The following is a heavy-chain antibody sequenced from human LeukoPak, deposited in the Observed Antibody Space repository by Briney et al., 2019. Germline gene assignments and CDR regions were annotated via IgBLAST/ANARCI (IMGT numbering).Heavy chain of an antibody. Sequence: ASVKVSCKASGGTFSSYAISWVRQAPGQGLEWMGGIIPIFGTANYAQKFQGRVTITTDKSTSTAYMELSSLRSEDTAVYYCARDTRMSTRPLWFDPWGQGTLVTVSS. CDR2: IIPIFGTA. CDR3: ARDTRMSTRPLWFDP. V-gene: IGHV1-69*05. D-gene: IGHD2-2*01. CDR1: GGTFSSYA. J-gene: IGHJ5*02.